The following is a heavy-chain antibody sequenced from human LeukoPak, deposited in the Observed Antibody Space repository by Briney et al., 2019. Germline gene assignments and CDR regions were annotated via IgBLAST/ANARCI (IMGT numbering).Heavy chain of an antibody. V-gene: IGHV3-53*01. CDR1: GFTVSSNY. CDR2: IYSGGST. D-gene: IGHD4-17*01. CDR3: ARVKTPTVNTAGLDY. J-gene: IGHJ4*02. Sequence: PGGSLRLSCAASGFTVSSNYMSWVRQAPGKGLEWVSVIYSGGSTYYADSVKGRFTISRDNSKNTLYLQMNSLRAEDTAVYYCARVKTPTVNTAGLDYCGQGTVVTVSA.